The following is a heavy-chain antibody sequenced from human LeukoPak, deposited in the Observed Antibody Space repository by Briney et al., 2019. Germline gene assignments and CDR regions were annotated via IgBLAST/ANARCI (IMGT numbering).Heavy chain of an antibody. J-gene: IGHJ4*02. V-gene: IGHV1-18*01. CDR3: ARGMAEWELPYTHFDY. Sequence: GASVKVSCKASGYTFTSYGISWVRQAPGQGLEWMGWISAYNGNTNYAQKLQGRVTMTTDTSTSTAYMELRSLRSDDTAVYYCARGMAEWELPYTHFDYWGQGTLVTVSS. D-gene: IGHD1-26*01. CDR1: GYTFTSYG. CDR2: ISAYNGNT.